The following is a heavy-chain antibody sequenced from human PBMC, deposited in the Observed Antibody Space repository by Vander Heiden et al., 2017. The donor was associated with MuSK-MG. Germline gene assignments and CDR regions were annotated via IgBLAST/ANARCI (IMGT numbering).Heavy chain of an antibody. J-gene: IGHJ4*02. Sequence: EVHWVESGGGVVQPGGSLRLSCPAPGSTFDEYAMHWVRQVPGKGLDWISFISGEGANTYYADSVKGRFTISRDNNKTSLFLQMESLKAEETALYYCPKDVEFDAGAPGHWGRVTLVAVS. CDR2: ISGEGANT. CDR3: PKDVEFDAGAPGH. D-gene: IGHD1-1*01. V-gene: IGHV3-43*02. CDR1: GSTFDEYA.